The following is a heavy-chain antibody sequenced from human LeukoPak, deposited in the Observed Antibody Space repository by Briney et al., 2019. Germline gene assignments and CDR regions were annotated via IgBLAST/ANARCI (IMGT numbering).Heavy chain of an antibody. CDR3: ARDGDYYGSGRPYY. V-gene: IGHV3-30*19. Sequence: EGSLTLSCAVSGFTFSIYGMHWVRDAPDKGGEWGGVISYEESNKYYADSVKGRFTISRDNSKNTLYLQMNSLRAEDTAVYYCARDGDYYGSGRPYYWGQETLVTVSS. J-gene: IGHJ4*02. CDR1: GFTFSIYG. D-gene: IGHD3-10*01. CDR2: ISYEESNK.